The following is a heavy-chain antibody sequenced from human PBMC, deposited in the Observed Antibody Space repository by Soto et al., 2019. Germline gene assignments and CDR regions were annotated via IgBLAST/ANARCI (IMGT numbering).Heavy chain of an antibody. Sequence: QVQLQQWGAGLLKPSETLSLTCAVYGGSFSGYYWSWIRQPPGKGLEWIGEINHSGSTNYNPSLKSRVTIPVDTSKNQFCLKLSSVTAADTAVYYCARTQGGGSCHSKWGQGTLVTVSS. CDR1: GGSFSGYY. V-gene: IGHV4-34*01. D-gene: IGHD2-15*01. CDR3: ARTQGGGSCHSK. J-gene: IGHJ4*02. CDR2: INHSGST.